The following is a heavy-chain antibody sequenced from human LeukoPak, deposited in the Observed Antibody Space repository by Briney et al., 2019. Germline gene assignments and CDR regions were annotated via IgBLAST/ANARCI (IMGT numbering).Heavy chain of an antibody. D-gene: IGHD1-14*01. CDR2: IYYSGST. J-gene: IGHJ4*02. V-gene: IGHV4-59*08. Sequence: SETLSLTCTVSGASISTYYWSWIRQPPGKGLEWIGYIYYSGSTNYNPSLKSRVTISVDTSKNQFSLKLSSVTAADTAVYYCARSNSGEFDYWGQGTLVTVSS. CDR1: GASISTYY. CDR3: ARSNSGEFDY.